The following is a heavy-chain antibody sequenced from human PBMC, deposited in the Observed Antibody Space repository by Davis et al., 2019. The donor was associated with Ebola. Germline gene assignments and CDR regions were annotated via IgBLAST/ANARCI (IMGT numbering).Heavy chain of an antibody. V-gene: IGHV4-4*02. D-gene: IGHD1-26*01. CDR2: IYPSGST. Sequence: MPSETLSLTCAVSGDSISSSNWWRWVRQPPGKGLEWIGEIYPSGSTNYNPSLKSRVTISVDNSKNQFSLKLSSVTAADTAVYYCARDHSLSSGSYYYYYGMDVWGKGTTVTVSS. CDR1: GDSISSSNW. J-gene: IGHJ6*04. CDR3: ARDHSLSSGSYYYYYGMDV.